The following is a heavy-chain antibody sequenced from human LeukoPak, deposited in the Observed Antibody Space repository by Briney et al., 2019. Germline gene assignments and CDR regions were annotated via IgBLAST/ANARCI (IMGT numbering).Heavy chain of an antibody. CDR1: GYTFTGYY. CDR2: INPNSGDT. CDR3: ARDRGNHFDH. V-gene: IGHV1-2*02. Sequence: ASVKVSCKASGYTFTGYYMYWVRQAPGQRLEWMGWINPNSGDTNYAQKFQDRVTMTTDTSISTAYMELSRLRSDDTAVYFCARDRGNHFDHWGQGTPVTVSS. J-gene: IGHJ4*02. D-gene: IGHD1-14*01.